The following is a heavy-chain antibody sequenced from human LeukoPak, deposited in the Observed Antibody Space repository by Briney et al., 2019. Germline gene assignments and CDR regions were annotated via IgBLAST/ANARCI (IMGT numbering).Heavy chain of an antibody. V-gene: IGHV3-30*04. CDR3: AREERYDSSGYYRPPYYYYYYMDV. CDR2: ISYDGSNE. J-gene: IGHJ6*03. CDR1: GFTFSSYV. D-gene: IGHD3-22*01. Sequence: GGSLRLSCAASGFTFSSYVMHWVRQAPGKGLEWVAIISYDGSNEYYADSVKGRFTISRDNSKNTLYLQMNSLRAADTAVYYCAREERYDSSGYYRPPYYYYYYMDVWGKGTTVTISS.